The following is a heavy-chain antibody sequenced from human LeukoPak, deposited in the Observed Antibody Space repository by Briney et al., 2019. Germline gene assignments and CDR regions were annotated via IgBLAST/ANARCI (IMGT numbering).Heavy chain of an antibody. D-gene: IGHD4-17*01. CDR2: IDPSYSYT. Sequence: GESLRISCKGSGYSFTSYWISWVRQMPGKGLGWMGRIDPSYSYTNYSPSCQGHVTISADKSISTAYLQWSSLKASDTAMYYCATRGEGATVTIVDYWGQGTLVTVSS. V-gene: IGHV5-10-1*01. CDR3: ATRGEGATVTIVDY. CDR1: GYSFTSYW. J-gene: IGHJ4*02.